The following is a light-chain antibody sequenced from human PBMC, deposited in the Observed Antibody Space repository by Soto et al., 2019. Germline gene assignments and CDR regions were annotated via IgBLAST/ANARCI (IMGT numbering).Light chain of an antibody. CDR1: QSISSSY. V-gene: IGKV3-20*01. Sequence: EIVLTQSPGTLSLSPGERATLSCRASQSISSSYLAWYQQKPGQAPRLLIYAASSRATGIPDRFSGSGSGTEFTLTIGSLQSEDFAVYFCQQYNNRPPWTFGQGTKVERK. J-gene: IGKJ1*01. CDR2: AAS. CDR3: QQYNNRPPWT.